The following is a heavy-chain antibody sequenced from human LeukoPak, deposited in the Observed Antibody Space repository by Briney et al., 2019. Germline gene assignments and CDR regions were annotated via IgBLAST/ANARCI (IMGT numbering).Heavy chain of an antibody. CDR1: GGSFSGYY. V-gene: IGHV4-34*01. J-gene: IGHJ4*02. CDR2: INHSGST. D-gene: IGHD1-26*01. CDR3: ARCIWGATDY. Sequence: SETLSLTCAVYGGSFSGYYWSWIRQPPGKGLEWIGEINHSGSTNYNPSLKSRVTISVDTSKNQFSLKLSSVTAADTAVYYCARCIWGATDYWGQGTLVTVSS.